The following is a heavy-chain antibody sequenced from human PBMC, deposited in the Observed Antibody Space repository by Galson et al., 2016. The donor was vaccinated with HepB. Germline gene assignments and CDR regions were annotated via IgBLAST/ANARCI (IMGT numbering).Heavy chain of an antibody. Sequence: TLSLTCTVSGGSISSGDYYWSWIRQHPGKGLEWIGYIYYYGSTYYSPSLRSRVTLSADTSKNQFSLKLISVTAADTAVYYCAREESAGRDYYHAVDVWGQGTTVTVSS. D-gene: IGHD4/OR15-4a*01. V-gene: IGHV4-31*03. CDR1: GGSISSGDYY. CDR2: IYYYGST. CDR3: AREESAGRDYYHAVDV. J-gene: IGHJ6*02.